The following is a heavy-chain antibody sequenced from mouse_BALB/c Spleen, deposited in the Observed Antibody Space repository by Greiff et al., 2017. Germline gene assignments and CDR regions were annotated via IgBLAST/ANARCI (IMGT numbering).Heavy chain of an antibody. CDR2: ISSGGST. V-gene: IGHV5-6-5*01. CDR1: GFTFSSYA. CDR3: ARGYYDYDGGYAMDY. D-gene: IGHD2-4*01. J-gene: IGHJ4*01. Sequence: EVQVVESGGGLVKPGGSLKLSCAASGFTFSSYAMSWVRQTPEKRLEWVASISSGGSTYYPDSVKGRFTISRDNARNILYLQMSSLRSEDTAMYYCARGYYDYDGGYAMDYWGQGTSVTVSS.